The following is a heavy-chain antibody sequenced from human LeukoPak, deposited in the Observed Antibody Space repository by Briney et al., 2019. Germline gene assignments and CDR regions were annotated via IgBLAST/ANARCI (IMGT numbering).Heavy chain of an antibody. Sequence: SVKVSCKASGGTFSSYAISWVRQAPGQGLEWMGRIIPILGIANYAQKFQGRVTITADKSTSTAYMELSSLRSEDTAVYYCARGDYYGSGSYSLGAFDIWGQGTMVTVSS. V-gene: IGHV1-69*04. CDR3: ARGDYYGSGSYSLGAFDI. J-gene: IGHJ3*02. CDR1: GGTFSSYA. D-gene: IGHD3-10*01. CDR2: IIPILGIA.